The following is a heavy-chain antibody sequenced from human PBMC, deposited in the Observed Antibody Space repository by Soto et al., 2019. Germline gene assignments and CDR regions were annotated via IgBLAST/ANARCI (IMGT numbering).Heavy chain of an antibody. Sequence: QVQLVESGGGVVQPGRSLRLSCAASGFTFSSYAMHWVRQAPGKGLEWVAVISYDGSNKYYADSVKGRFTISRDNSKNTLYLQMNSLRAEDTAVYYCAVTLLPNGFDYWGQGTLVTVSS. CDR1: GFTFSSYA. CDR3: AVTLLPNGFDY. V-gene: IGHV3-30-3*01. D-gene: IGHD2-21*02. CDR2: ISYDGSNK. J-gene: IGHJ4*02.